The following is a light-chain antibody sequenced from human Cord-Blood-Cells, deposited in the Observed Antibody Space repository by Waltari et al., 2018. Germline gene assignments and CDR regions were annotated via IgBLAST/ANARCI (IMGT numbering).Light chain of an antibody. CDR3: QQYYSTLGT. CDR1: TSVLYSSNNKNY. V-gene: IGKV4-1*01. Sequence: DIVMTQSPDSLAVSLGERATINCNSSTSVLYSSNNKNYLAWYQQNPGQPPKLLIYWASTRESGVPDRFSGSGSGTDFTLTISSLQAEDVAVYYCQQYYSTLGTFGPGTKVDIK. J-gene: IGKJ3*01. CDR2: WAS.